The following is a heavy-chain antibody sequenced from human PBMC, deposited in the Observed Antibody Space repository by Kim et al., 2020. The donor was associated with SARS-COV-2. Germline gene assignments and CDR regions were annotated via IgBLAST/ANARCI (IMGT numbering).Heavy chain of an antibody. D-gene: IGHD3-10*01. V-gene: IGHV3-30*07. CDR3: ARERRSLWFGELDY. Sequence: ADSVKGRFTISRDNSKNTLYLQMNSLRAEDTAVYYCARERRSLWFGELDYWGQGTLVTVSS. J-gene: IGHJ4*02.